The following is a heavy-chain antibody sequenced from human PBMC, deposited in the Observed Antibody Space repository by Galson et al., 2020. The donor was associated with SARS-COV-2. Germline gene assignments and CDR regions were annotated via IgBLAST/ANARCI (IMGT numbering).Heavy chain of an antibody. V-gene: IGHV3-33*06. D-gene: IGHD3-22*01. CDR3: AKDPRPEWDSGGYYKYYYYGMDV. J-gene: IGHJ6*02. CDR2: IWYDGSNK. CDR1: GFTFSSYG. Sequence: GGSLRLSCAASGFTFSSYGMHWVRQAPGKGLEWVAVIWYDGSNKYYADSVKGRFTISRDNSKNTLYLQMNSLRAEDTAVYYCAKDPRPEWDSGGYYKYYYYGMDVWGQGTTVTVSS.